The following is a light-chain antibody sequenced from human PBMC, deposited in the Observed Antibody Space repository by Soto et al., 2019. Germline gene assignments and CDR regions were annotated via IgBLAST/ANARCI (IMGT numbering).Light chain of an antibody. CDR1: QTVSSF. V-gene: IGKV3-11*01. J-gene: IGKJ2*01. Sequence: EIVLSQSPAILSLSPGDRATLSCRASQTVSSFLAWYHQKPGQAPRLLIYDTSNRATGVPARFGASGSGTYFTLTISSLEPEDFAVYFCPQRYNWPPTFGQGRKLEIK. CDR3: PQRYNWPPT. CDR2: DTS.